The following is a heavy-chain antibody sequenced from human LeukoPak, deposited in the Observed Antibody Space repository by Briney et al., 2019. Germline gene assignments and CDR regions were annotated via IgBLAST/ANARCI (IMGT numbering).Heavy chain of an antibody. V-gene: IGHV3-74*01. CDR1: GFTFSGSA. CDR2: INSDGSST. Sequence: GGSLRLSCAASGFTFSGSAMHWVRQAPGKGLVWVSRINSDGSSTSYADSVKGRFTISRDNAKNTLYLQMNSLRAEDTAVYYCARDALSVVAATLGFDPWGQGTLVTVSS. D-gene: IGHD2-15*01. CDR3: ARDALSVVAATLGFDP. J-gene: IGHJ5*02.